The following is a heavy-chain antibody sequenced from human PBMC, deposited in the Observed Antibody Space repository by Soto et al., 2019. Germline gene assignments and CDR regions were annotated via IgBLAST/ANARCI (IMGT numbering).Heavy chain of an antibody. CDR3: LGDWLHP. J-gene: IGHJ5*02. D-gene: IGHD7-27*01. CDR2: IKSESVGGTT. CDR1: GSRFRNPW. V-gene: IGHV3-15*05. Sequence: GGSLGLSRAWSGSRFRNPWMSWVRQAPGKGPEWIGRIKSESVGGTTDYAAPVKGRFTVSRDDSKNTVYLHMSSLKIEDTAVYYCLGDWLHPWGQGPLVTVSS.